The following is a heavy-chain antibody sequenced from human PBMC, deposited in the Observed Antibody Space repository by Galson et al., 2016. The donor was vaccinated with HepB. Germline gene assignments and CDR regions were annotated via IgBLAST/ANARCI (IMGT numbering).Heavy chain of an antibody. J-gene: IGHJ1*01. CDR3: AKVGTTVLTPGKYRLEYFQL. CDR1: GFSFSSYA. D-gene: IGHD4-23*01. CDR2: ITGSGGTT. V-gene: IGHV3-23*01. Sequence: SLRLSCAASGFSFSSYAMSWARQAPGKGLEWVSTITGSGGTTYYADSVKGRFTISRDNSKNTPYLQMNSLRAEDTAIYYCAKVGTTVLTPGKYRLEYFQLWGQGTLVTVSS.